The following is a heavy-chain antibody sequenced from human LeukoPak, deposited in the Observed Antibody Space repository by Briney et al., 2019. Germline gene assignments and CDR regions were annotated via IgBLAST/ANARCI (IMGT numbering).Heavy chain of an antibody. CDR1: GGTFSRYA. D-gene: IGHD1-26*01. Sequence: GASVKVSCKASGGTFSRYAISWVRQAPGQGLEWMGGYIPMFGTVNYAQNFQNRVTITADESTSTFSMEVSSLRPEDTAVYFCAGASSKWELSFWGQGTLVTVSS. J-gene: IGHJ4*02. CDR2: YIPMFGTV. CDR3: AGASSKWELSF. V-gene: IGHV1-69*01.